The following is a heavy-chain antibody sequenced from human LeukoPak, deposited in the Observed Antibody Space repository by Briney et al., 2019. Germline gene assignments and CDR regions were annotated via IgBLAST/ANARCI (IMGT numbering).Heavy chain of an antibody. V-gene: IGHV4-4*02. CDR1: GDSVSSTNW. CDR3: AREEKYYDILTGVFDY. Sequence: SGTLSLTCAVSGDSVSSTNWWSWVRQPPGKGLEWIGEIYHSGSTNYNPSLKSRVTISVDTSKNQFSLKLSSVTAADTAVYYCAREEKYYDILTGVFDYWGQGTLVTVSS. J-gene: IGHJ4*02. D-gene: IGHD3-9*01. CDR2: IYHSGST.